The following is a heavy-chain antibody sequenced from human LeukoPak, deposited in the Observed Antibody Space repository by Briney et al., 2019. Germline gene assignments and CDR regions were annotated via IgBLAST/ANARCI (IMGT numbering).Heavy chain of an antibody. J-gene: IGHJ4*01. D-gene: IGHD5-18*01. CDR1: GFTFSSYG. Sequence: GGSLRLTCAASGFTFSSYGMHWVRQAPGKGLEWVAVISYDGSNKYYADSVKGRFTISRDNSKNTLYLQMNSLRAEDTAVYYCAKDLRGXXYGXXYFDY. V-gene: IGHV3-30*18. CDR2: ISYDGSNK. CDR3: AKDLRGXXYGXXYFDY.